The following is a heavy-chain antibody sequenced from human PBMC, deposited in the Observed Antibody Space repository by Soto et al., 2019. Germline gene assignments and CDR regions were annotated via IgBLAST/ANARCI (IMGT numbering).Heavy chain of an antibody. V-gene: IGHV4-34*01. CDR3: ARSREQWLVDAFDI. D-gene: IGHD6-19*01. J-gene: IGHJ3*02. CDR1: GGSLTGYY. CDR2: INPTGSP. Sequence: LSLTCVVYGGSLTGYYWSWIRQPPGRGLEWIGEINPTGSPKYNPSLMSRVTISVDTSKNQFSMKLSSVTAADTAVFYCARSREQWLVDAFDIWGQGTMVTVSS.